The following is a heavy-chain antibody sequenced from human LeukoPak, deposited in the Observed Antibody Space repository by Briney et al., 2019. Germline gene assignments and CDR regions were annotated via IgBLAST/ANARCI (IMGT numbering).Heavy chain of an antibody. J-gene: IGHJ5*02. D-gene: IGHD4-17*01. CDR3: ARDREDYGANWFDP. Sequence: SETLSLTCTVSGGSISSYYWSWIRQPPGKGLEWIGYTYYSGSTNYNPSLKSRVTISVDTSKNQFSLKLSSVTAADTAVYYCARDREDYGANWFDPWGQGTLVTVSS. CDR1: GGSISSYY. V-gene: IGHV4-59*01. CDR2: TYYSGST.